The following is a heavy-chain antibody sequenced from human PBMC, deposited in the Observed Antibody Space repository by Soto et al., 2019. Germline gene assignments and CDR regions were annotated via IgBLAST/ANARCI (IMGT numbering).Heavy chain of an antibody. J-gene: IGHJ4*02. V-gene: IGHV3-23*04. Sequence: EVQLVESGGGLVQPGGSLRLSCAAFGFKISSSSMNWVRQAPGRGLEWVAYISDSGDSTYYANSVKGRFTISRDNSKNTLYLQMNSLRAEDTAVYYCAKDTPQEWLLVFHYWGQGTLVTVSS. D-gene: IGHD3-3*01. CDR3: AKDTPQEWLLVFHY. CDR1: GFKISSSS. CDR2: ISDSGDST.